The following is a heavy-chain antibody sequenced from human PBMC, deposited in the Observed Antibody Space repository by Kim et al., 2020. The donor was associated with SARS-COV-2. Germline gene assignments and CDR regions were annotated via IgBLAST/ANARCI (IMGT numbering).Heavy chain of an antibody. D-gene: IGHD3-22*01. J-gene: IGHJ6*01. Sequence: GGSLRLSCAASGFTFSSYGMHWVRQAPGKGLEWVAVISYDGSNKYYADSVKGRFTISRDNSKNTLYLQMNSLRAEDTAVYYCAKALYYYDSSGQRYYYG. CDR3: AKALYYYDSSGQRYYYG. CDR2: ISYDGSNK. V-gene: IGHV3-30*18. CDR1: GFTFSSYG.